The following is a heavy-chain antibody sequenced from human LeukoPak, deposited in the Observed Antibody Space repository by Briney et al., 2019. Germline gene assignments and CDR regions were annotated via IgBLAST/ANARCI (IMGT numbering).Heavy chain of an antibody. Sequence: PSETLSLTCAVYGGSFSGYYWSWIRQPPGKGLEWMGEINHSGSTNYYPSLKSRVTISLEASKNQFSFKLISVIAADTAVFYCATASFWGSCRYIWFDPWGQGTLLTVSS. D-gene: IGHD3-16*01. CDR1: GGSFSGYY. J-gene: IGHJ5*02. CDR2: INHSGST. CDR3: ATASFWGSCRYIWFDP. V-gene: IGHV4-34*01.